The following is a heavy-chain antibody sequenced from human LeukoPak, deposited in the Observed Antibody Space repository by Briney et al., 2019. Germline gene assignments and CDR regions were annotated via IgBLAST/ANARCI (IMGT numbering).Heavy chain of an antibody. D-gene: IGHD4-17*01. Sequence: GASVKVSCKASGYTFTSCGISWVRQAPGQGLEWMGWISAYNGNTNYAQKLQGRVTMTTDTSTSTAYMELSSLTSEDTAVYYCARGTNYGDYSVGDAFDIWGPGTMVTVSS. CDR1: GYTFTSCG. J-gene: IGHJ3*02. CDR3: ARGTNYGDYSVGDAFDI. V-gene: IGHV1-18*01. CDR2: ISAYNGNT.